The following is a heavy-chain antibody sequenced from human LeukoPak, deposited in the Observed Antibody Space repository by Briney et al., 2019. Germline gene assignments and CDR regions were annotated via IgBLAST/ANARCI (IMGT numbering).Heavy chain of an antibody. CDR3: ARGSRFLEWLSIDY. J-gene: IGHJ4*02. CDR1: GYTFTSYG. Sequence: ASVKASCKASGYTFTSYGISWVRQAPGQGLEWMGWISAYNGNTNYAQKLQGRVTMTTDTSTSTAYMELRSLRSDDTAVYYCARGSRFLEWLSIDYWGQGTLVTVSS. D-gene: IGHD3-3*01. V-gene: IGHV1-18*01. CDR2: ISAYNGNT.